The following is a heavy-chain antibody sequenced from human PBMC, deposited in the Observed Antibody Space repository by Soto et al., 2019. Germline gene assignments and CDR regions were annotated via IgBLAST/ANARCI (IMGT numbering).Heavy chain of an antibody. CDR3: ICRRQLYDYHGLDV. J-gene: IGHJ6*02. CDR1: GLSLTSSGVG. Sequence: QITLKESGPTLVKPTQTLTLTCTFSGLSLTSSGVGVGWIRQPPGRSLEWLAAIHWNEDRRRSPSLERRLTIAEDTSKNRVVLTMTNMDPVDTATYYCICRRQLYDYHGLDVWGQGTTVTVSS. V-gene: IGHV2-5*01. D-gene: IGHD1-1*01. CDR2: IHWNEDR.